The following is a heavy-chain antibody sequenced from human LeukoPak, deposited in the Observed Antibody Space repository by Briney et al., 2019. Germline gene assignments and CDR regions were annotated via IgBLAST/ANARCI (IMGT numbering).Heavy chain of an antibody. CDR3: ARGVGSSGWYDGGYFDY. J-gene: IGHJ4*02. V-gene: IGHV3-21*01. CDR1: GFTFSSYS. D-gene: IGHD6-19*01. Sequence: PGGSLRLSCAASGFTFSSYSMNWVRQAPGKGLEWVSSISSSSSYIYYADSVKGRFTISRDNAKNSLYLQMNSLRAEDKAVYYCARGVGSSGWYDGGYFDYWCQGTLATVSS. CDR2: ISSSSSYI.